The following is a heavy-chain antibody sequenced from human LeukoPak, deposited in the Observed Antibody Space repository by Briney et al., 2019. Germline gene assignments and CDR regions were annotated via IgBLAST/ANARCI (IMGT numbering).Heavy chain of an antibody. CDR3: ARDLGGRGIPVYYFDY. Sequence: PGRSLRLSCVASGFKFTDYAIHWVRQVLGRGPEWVAVVWFDGSYELYADSVKGRFTISRDDSRSTVNLQMESLRAEDTALYYCARDLGGRGIPVYYFDYWGQGTQVTVSS. J-gene: IGHJ4*02. CDR1: GFKFTDYA. CDR2: VWFDGSYE. V-gene: IGHV3-33*08. D-gene: IGHD4-23*01.